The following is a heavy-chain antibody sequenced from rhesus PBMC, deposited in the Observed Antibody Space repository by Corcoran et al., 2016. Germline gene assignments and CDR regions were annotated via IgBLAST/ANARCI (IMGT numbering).Heavy chain of an antibody. CDR2: IDPEDGET. CDR1: GYTFTDYY. V-gene: IGHV1-111*02. D-gene: IGHD3-40*01. Sequence: EVQLVQSGAEVKKPGASVKISCKASGYTFTDYYLHWVRQAPGKGLEWVARIDPEDGETLHAQKCRDRVTITADPSTDTAYMDLSSLTSEDTAVYYCATLTYDNGYFDLWGPGTPITISS. CDR3: ATLTYDNGYFDL. J-gene: IGHJ2*01.